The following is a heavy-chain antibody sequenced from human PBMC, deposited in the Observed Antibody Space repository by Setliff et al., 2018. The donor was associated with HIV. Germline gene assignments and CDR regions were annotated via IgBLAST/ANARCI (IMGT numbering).Heavy chain of an antibody. CDR1: GGSSSSHY. Sequence: SETLSLTCTVSGGSSSSHYWSWIRQPPGQGLEWIGYVHYSGTTNYNPSLKSRVTISVDASNNQFSLELRSMTAADAAVYYCARENGDCSGGACYFMLDSWGQGTRVTVSS. CDR2: VHYSGTT. V-gene: IGHV4-59*11. J-gene: IGHJ4*02. CDR3: ARENGDCSGGACYFMLDS. D-gene: IGHD2-15*01.